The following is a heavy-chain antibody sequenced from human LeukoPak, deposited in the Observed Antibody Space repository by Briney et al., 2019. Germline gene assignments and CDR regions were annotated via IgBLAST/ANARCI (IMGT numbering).Heavy chain of an antibody. Sequence: SVKVSCKASGYTFTGYYLHWVRQAPGQGLEWVGWRHPSSGGTNYAQKFQGRATMTRDTSISTAYMEPSSLRSDATAVYYCARLAAVPGWGQGTLVTVSS. V-gene: IGHV1-2*02. J-gene: IGHJ1*01. CDR1: GYTFTGYY. D-gene: IGHD6-19*01. CDR3: ARLAAVPG. CDR2: RHPSSGGT.